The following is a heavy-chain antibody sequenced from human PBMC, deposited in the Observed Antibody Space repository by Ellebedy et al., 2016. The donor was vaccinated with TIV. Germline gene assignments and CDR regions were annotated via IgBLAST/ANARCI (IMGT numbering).Heavy chain of an antibody. J-gene: IGHJ5*02. D-gene: IGHD3-9*01. CDR3: AKAPYYDILTGYYRSTNWFDP. CDR2: ISDSGDTA. CDR1: GFTFSTYA. V-gene: IGHV3-23*01. Sequence: GGSLRLXCVASGFTFSTYAMSWVRRAPGKGLEWVSTISDSGDTADYADSVKGRSTISRDNSKNTLYLQMNSLRAEDTAVYYCAKAPYYDILTGYYRSTNWFDPWGQGTLVTVSS.